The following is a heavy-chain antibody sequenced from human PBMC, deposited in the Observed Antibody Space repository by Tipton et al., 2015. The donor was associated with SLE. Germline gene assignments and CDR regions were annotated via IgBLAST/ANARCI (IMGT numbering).Heavy chain of an antibody. Sequence: QLVQSGVEVKKPGASVKVSCKASGYTFIHKGISWVRQAPGQGLEWMGWINPNNGDTKYAQKFQGRVTMTGDTSISTAYMELRRLKSDDTAVYFCARDYYDPSESTVEDNWGQGTLVTVSS. CDR3: ARDYYDPSESTVEDN. CDR2: INPNNGDT. CDR1: GYTFIHKG. J-gene: IGHJ4*01. D-gene: IGHD3-22*01. V-gene: IGHV1-2*02.